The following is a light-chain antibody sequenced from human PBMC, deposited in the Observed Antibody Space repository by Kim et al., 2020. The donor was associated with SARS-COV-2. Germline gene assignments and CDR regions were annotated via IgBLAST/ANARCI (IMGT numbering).Light chain of an antibody. J-gene: IGLJ1*01. CDR3: SSYTRSSTNYV. V-gene: IGLV2-14*03. CDR2: AVS. Sequence: QSITSSSTGASSDVGSYNYVSWYQQPPGKAPKLMIYAVSNRPAGVSIRFSGSKSGNTASLAISGLQDEDEADYYCSSYTRSSTNYVFGTGTKVTVL. CDR1: SSDVGSYNY.